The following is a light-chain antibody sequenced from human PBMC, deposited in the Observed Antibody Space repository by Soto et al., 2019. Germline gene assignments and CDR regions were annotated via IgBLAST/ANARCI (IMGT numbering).Light chain of an antibody. J-gene: IGKJ1*01. CDR1: QSIGLA. CDR2: DAS. V-gene: IGKV3-11*01. Sequence: EIVLTQSPAPLSLSPGEIATLSCSASQSIGLAIAWYQHKPGQAPRLLIFDASQRATAIPARFRGSGSQTDFTLSISSLEPEDFAVYYCQQRTDRPPWTFGQGTKVESK. CDR3: QQRTDRPPWT.